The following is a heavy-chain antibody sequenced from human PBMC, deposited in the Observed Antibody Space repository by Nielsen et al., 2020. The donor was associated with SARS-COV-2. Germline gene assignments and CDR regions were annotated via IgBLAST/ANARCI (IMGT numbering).Heavy chain of an antibody. CDR3: TRWVVGTTYTFDY. D-gene: IGHD1-26*01. V-gene: IGHV3-73*01. CDR1: GFTFSNAW. CDR2: IRSKANSYAT. J-gene: IGHJ4*02. Sequence: GESLKISCAASGFTFSNAWMSWVRQASGKGLEWVGRIRSKANSYATAYAASVKGRFTISRDDSKNTAYLQMSSLRAEDTAVYYCTRWVVGTTYTFDYWGQGTLVTVPS.